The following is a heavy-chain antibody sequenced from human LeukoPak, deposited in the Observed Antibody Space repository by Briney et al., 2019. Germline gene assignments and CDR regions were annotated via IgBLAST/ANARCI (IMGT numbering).Heavy chain of an antibody. CDR3: AKGCLGYYDSSGYYRD. CDR2: INPDGGER. D-gene: IGHD3-22*01. Sequence: GGSLRLSCAASGLTFSTYWMNWVRQAPGKGLEWVANINPDGGERRHVDSVKGRFTISRDNAKNSLYLQMNSLRAEDTALYYCAKGCLGYYDSSGYYRDWGQGTLVTVSS. CDR1: GLTFSTYW. J-gene: IGHJ4*02. V-gene: IGHV3-7*03.